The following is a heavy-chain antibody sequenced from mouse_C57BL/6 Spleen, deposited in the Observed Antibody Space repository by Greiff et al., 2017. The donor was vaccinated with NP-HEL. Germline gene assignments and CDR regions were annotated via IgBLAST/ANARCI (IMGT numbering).Heavy chain of an antibody. J-gene: IGHJ2*01. Sequence: QVTLKESGPGILQPSQTLSLTCSFSGFSLSTFGMGVGWIRQPSGKGLEWLAHIWWDDDKYYNPALKSRLTISKDTSKNQVCLKIANVDTADTATYYCARMGYYGSSFYFDYWGQGTTLTVSS. CDR1: GFSLSTFGMG. D-gene: IGHD1-1*01. CDR3: ARMGYYGSSFYFDY. CDR2: IWWDDDK. V-gene: IGHV8-8*01.